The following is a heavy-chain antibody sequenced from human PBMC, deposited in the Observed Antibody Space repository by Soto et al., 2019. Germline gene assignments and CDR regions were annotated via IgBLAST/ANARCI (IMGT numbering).Heavy chain of an antibody. CDR1: GGSISSSSYY. D-gene: IGHD4-17*01. V-gene: IGHV4-39*01. CDR3: ARHEGTNGDYGSWFDP. CDR2: IYYSGST. Sequence: SETLSLTCTVSGGSISSSSYYWGWIRQPPGKGLEWIGSIYYSGSTYYNPSLKSRVTISVDTSKNQFSLKLSSVTAADTAVYYCARHEGTNGDYGSWFDPWGQGTLVTVSS. J-gene: IGHJ5*02.